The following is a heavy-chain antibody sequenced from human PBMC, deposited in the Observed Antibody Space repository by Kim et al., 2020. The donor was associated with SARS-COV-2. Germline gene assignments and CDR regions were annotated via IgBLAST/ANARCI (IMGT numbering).Heavy chain of an antibody. CDR1: GFTFSSYW. CDR3: ARDSTRGFWSGYYTY. CDR2: IKQDGSEK. Sequence: GGSLRLSCAASGFTFSSYWMSWVRQAPGKGLEWVANIKQDGSEKYYVDSVKGRFTISRDNAKNSLYLQMNSLRAEDTAVYYCARDSTRGFWSGYYTYWGQGTLVTVSS. J-gene: IGHJ4*02. V-gene: IGHV3-7*01. D-gene: IGHD3-3*01.